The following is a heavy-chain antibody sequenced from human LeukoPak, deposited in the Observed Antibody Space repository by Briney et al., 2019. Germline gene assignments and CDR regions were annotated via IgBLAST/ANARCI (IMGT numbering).Heavy chain of an antibody. CDR3: ARAGYSYGFFDY. CDR1: GYTFTDYY. D-gene: IGHD5-18*01. V-gene: IGHV1-2*02. Sequence: ASVKVSCKASGYTFTDYYMHWARQAPGQGLEWMGWINPSSGGTNYAQKFQGRVTVTRDTSISTAYMDLSRLRSDDTAVYYCARAGYSYGFFDYWGQGTLVTVSS. CDR2: INPSSGGT. J-gene: IGHJ4*02.